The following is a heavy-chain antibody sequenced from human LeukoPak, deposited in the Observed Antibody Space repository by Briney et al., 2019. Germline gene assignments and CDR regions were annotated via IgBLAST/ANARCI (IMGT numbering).Heavy chain of an antibody. CDR1: GGSFSGYH. D-gene: IGHD5-24*01. V-gene: IGHV4-34*01. Sequence: SETLSLTCAVYGGSFSGYHWSWIRQPPGKGLEWIGEINHSGSTNYNPSLKSRVTMSVDTSKNQFSLKLSSVTAADTAVYYCARGRVGGRWLQPRSYYFDYWGQGTLVTVSS. CDR3: ARGRVGGRWLQPRSYYFDY. J-gene: IGHJ4*02. CDR2: INHSGST.